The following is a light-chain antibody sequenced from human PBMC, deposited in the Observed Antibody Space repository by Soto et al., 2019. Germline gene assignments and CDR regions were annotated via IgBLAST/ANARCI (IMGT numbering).Light chain of an antibody. CDR1: QSISFW. CDR3: QQYNSFAPYS. CDR2: DAS. Sequence: DIQMTQSPSTLSASVGDRVTITCRSSQSISFWLAWYQQKPGKAPKLLIYDASTLYSGVPSRFSGSRSGPEVTLTISSLQPDDFGSYYCQQYNSFAPYSFGQGTKLEI. J-gene: IGKJ2*03. V-gene: IGKV1-5*01.